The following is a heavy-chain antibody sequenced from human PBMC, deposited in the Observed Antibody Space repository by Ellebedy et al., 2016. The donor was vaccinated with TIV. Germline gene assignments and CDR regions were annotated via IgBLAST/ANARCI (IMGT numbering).Heavy chain of an antibody. D-gene: IGHD1-1*01. V-gene: IGHV3-11*01. J-gene: IGHJ6*03. CDR3: GHNDQFYYYYMDV. Sequence: GGSLRLXXAASGFTFSDYYMSWIRQAPGKRLEWVSYISGSGSTIYYADSVKGRFTISRDNAKNTLFLQINNVRDEDTAVYYCGHNDQFYYYYMDVWGRGTTVTVSS. CDR2: ISGSGSTI. CDR1: GFTFSDYY.